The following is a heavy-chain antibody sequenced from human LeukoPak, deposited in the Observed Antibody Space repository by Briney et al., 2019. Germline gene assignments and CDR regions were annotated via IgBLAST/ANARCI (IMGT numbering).Heavy chain of an antibody. Sequence: PGGSLRLSCAASGFTFSSYAMSWVRQAPGKGLEWVSVVTGSGGSTYYADSVKGRFTVSRDNSKNTLYLQMNTLRAEDTAVYYCAKASRFGYSYGPREYFYYMDVWGKGTTVTISS. CDR3: AKASRFGYSYGPREYFYYMDV. CDR2: VTGSGGST. CDR1: GFTFSSYA. D-gene: IGHD5-18*01. J-gene: IGHJ6*03. V-gene: IGHV3-23*01.